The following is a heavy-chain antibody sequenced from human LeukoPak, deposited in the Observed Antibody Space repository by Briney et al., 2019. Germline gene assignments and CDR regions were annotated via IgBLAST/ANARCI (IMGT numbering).Heavy chain of an antibody. Sequence: ASVTVSCKASGYTFTGYYMHWVRQAPGQGLEWMGRINPNSGGTNYAQKFQGRVTMTRDTSISTAYMELSRLRSDDTAVYYCARSARIAAAAGNWFDPWGQGTLVTVSS. CDR1: GYTFTGYY. CDR3: ARSARIAAAAGNWFDP. CDR2: INPNSGGT. D-gene: IGHD6-13*01. J-gene: IGHJ5*02. V-gene: IGHV1-2*06.